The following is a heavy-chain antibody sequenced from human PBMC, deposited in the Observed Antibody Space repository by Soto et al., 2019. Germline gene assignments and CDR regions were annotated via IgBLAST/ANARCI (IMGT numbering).Heavy chain of an antibody. J-gene: IGHJ5*02. CDR2: IYWDDDK. Sequence: QITLKESGPTLVKPTQTLTLTCTFSGFSLSDGGLGVAWIRQPPGKAPEWLSLIYWDDDKRYSPSLKSRLTTPQDATRNHVVLTLPNIDPVDKATSFCAHFDYRNNRFDPWGQGTLLTVS. D-gene: IGHD3-9*01. V-gene: IGHV2-5*02. CDR1: GFSLSDGGLG. CDR3: AHFDYRNNRFDP.